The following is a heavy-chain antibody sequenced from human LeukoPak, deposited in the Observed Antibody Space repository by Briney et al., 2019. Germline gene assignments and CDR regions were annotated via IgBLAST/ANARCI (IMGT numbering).Heavy chain of an antibody. CDR1: GFTFDDYA. D-gene: IGHD2-2*01. Sequence: GGSLRLSCAASGFTFDDYAMHWVRQAPGKGLEWVSGISWNSGSIGYADSVKGRFTISRDNAKNSLYLQMNSLRAEDTALYYCAKALLDCSSTSCYPIFDYWGQGTLVTVSS. CDR2: ISWNSGSI. CDR3: AKALLDCSSTSCYPIFDY. J-gene: IGHJ4*02. V-gene: IGHV3-9*01.